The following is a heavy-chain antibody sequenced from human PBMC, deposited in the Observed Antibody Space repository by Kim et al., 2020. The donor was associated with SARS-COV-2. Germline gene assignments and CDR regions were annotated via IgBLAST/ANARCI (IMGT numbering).Heavy chain of an antibody. Sequence: TISRDNSKNTLYLQMNSLRAEDTAVYYCAKIPALYSSSWYPPHQYYFDYWGQGTLVTVSS. CDR3: AKIPALYSSSWYPPHQYYFDY. J-gene: IGHJ4*02. V-gene: IGHV3-23*01. D-gene: IGHD6-13*01.